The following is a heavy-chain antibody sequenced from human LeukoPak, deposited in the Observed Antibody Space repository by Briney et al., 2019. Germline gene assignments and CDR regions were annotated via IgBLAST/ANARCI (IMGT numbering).Heavy chain of an antibody. CDR1: GGSVSSSSYY. Sequence: PSETLSLTCTVSGGSVSSSSYYWGWIRQPPGKGLEWIGSIYYSGSTYYNPSLKSRVTISVDTSKNQFSLKLSSVTAADTAVYYCARLAGENDYGDDWGQGTLVTVSS. CDR2: IYYSGST. CDR3: ARLAGENDYGDD. D-gene: IGHD4-17*01. J-gene: IGHJ4*02. V-gene: IGHV4-39*01.